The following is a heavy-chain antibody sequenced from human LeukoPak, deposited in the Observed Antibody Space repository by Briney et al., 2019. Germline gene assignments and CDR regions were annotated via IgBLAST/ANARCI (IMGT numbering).Heavy chain of an antibody. CDR1: GFTFRNYW. Sequence: GGSLRLSCAVSGFTFRNYWMTWVRQAPGKGPEWVANIKQDGSERNYVDSVKGRFTIARDNTKNSLYLQMTSLRGEDTAVYYYASRAGKPGNTPWCFDYWGQGALVTVSS. D-gene: IGHD1-7*01. CDR3: ASRAGKPGNTPWCFDY. J-gene: IGHJ4*02. CDR2: IKQDGSER. V-gene: IGHV3-7*01.